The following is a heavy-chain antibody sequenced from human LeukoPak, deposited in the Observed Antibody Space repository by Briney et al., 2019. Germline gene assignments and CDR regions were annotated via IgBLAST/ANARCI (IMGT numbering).Heavy chain of an antibody. CDR2: TYYRSKWYN. D-gene: IGHD6-13*01. CDR3: ARAYLRQQLGHFDF. Sequence: SQTLSHTSAISGDRVSSNSATWNWIRQSPSRGLEWLGRTYYRSKWYNDFAVSVKSRITINPDTSKNQFSLQLNSVTQEDTAFYYCARAYLRQQLGHFDFWGQGKLVTVSS. J-gene: IGHJ4*02. V-gene: IGHV6-1*01. CDR1: GDRVSSNSAT.